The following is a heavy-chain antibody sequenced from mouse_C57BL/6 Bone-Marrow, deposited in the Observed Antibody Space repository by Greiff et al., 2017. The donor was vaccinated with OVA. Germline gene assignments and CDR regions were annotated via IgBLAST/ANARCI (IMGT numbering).Heavy chain of an antibody. Sequence: VKVVESGAELARPGASVKLSCKASGYTFTSYGISWVKQRTGQGLEWIGEIYPRSGNTYYNEKFKGKATLTADKSSSTAYMELRSLTSEDSAVYFCARSGGYWGQGTTLTVSS. J-gene: IGHJ2*01. CDR1: GYTFTSYG. CDR3: ARSGGY. CDR2: IYPRSGNT. V-gene: IGHV1-81*01. D-gene: IGHD3-1*01.